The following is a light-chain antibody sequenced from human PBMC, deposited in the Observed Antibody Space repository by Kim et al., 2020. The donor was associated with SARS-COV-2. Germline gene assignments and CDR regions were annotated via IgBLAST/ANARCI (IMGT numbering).Light chain of an antibody. V-gene: IGKV1D-16*01. CDR1: QGISSW. J-gene: IGKJ1*01. Sequence: DIQMTQSPSSLSASIGDRVTITCRASQGISSWLAWYQQKPEKAPKCLIYAATSLQSGVPSRFSGSGSGTDFTLTISSLQPEDFATYYCQQYDSYPRTFGQGTKVDIK. CDR3: QQYDSYPRT. CDR2: AAT.